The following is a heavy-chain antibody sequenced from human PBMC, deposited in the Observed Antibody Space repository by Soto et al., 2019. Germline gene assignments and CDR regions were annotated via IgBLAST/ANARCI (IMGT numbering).Heavy chain of an antibody. Sequence: ASVKVSCKASGYTFTGYYMHWVRQAPGQGLEWMGWINPNSSGTNYAQKFQGRVTMTRDTSISTAYMELSRLRSDDTAVYYCASRGYYDSSGYYYTPVLAFGIWGQGTMVTVSS. CDR1: GYTFTGYY. CDR3: ASRGYYDSSGYYYTPVLAFGI. J-gene: IGHJ3*02. V-gene: IGHV1-2*02. CDR2: INPNSSGT. D-gene: IGHD3-22*01.